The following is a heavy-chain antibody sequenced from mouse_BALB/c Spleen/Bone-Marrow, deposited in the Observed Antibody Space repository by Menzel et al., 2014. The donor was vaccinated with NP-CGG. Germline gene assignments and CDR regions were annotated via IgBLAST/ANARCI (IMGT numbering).Heavy chain of an antibody. D-gene: IGHD2-10*02. CDR1: GFNIKDNY. CDR3: ARWIFLYGNFLLDY. CDR2: IDPANGNT. Sequence: DVQLQESGAELVKPGASVKLSRTASGFNIKDNYMHWVKQRPEQGLEWIGRIDPANGNTKYDPKFQGKATITADTSSNTAYLQLSILTSEDTAVYYCARWIFLYGNFLLDYWGQGTSVIVSS. V-gene: IGHV14-3*02. J-gene: IGHJ4*01.